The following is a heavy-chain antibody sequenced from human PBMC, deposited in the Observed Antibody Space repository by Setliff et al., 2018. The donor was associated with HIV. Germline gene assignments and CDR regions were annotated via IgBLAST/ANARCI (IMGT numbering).Heavy chain of an antibody. Sequence: PSETLSLTCTVSGGSIDSTSYYWGWIRQPPGKGLEWIGSIYYSGTTYYNPSLRSRITISLYTSKNQFFLMLSSVTAADTAVYYCGRTMTYYYLCMDVWGNGTTVTVSS. CDR3: GRTMTYYYLCMDV. J-gene: IGHJ6*03. CDR1: GGSIDSTSYY. V-gene: IGHV4-39*07. CDR2: IYYSGTT.